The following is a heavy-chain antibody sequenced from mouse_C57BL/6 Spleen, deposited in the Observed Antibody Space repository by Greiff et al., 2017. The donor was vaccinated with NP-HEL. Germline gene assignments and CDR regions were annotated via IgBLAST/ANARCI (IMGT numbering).Heavy chain of an antibody. J-gene: IGHJ1*03. Sequence: QVQLKESGPGLVAPSQSLSITCTVSGFSLTSYAISWVRQPPGKGLEWLGVILTGGGTNYNSALKSRLSISKDNSKSQVFLKMNSLQTDDTARYYWARKDSSHWYFDVWGTGTTVTVSS. CDR2: ILTGGGT. V-gene: IGHV2-9-1*01. CDR1: GFSLTSYA. D-gene: IGHD1-1*01. CDR3: ARKDSSHWYFDV.